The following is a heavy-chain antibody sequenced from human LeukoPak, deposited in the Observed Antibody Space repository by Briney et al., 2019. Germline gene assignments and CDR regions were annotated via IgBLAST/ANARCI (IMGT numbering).Heavy chain of an antibody. J-gene: IGHJ4*02. CDR2: IYYSGST. V-gene: IGHV4-59*08. CDR1: GFTFSSYW. Sequence: PGGSLRLSCAASGFTFSSYWMSWIRQPPGKGLEWIGYIYYSGSTNYNPSLKSRVTISVNTSKNQFSLKLSSVTASDTAVYYCARSGGYSSPLGYWGQGTLVTVSS. D-gene: IGHD6-13*01. CDR3: ARSGGYSSPLGY.